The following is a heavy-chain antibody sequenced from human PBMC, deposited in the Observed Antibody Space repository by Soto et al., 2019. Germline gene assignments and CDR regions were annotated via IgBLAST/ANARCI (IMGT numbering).Heavy chain of an antibody. Sequence: QVQLVQSGAEVKKPGSSVKVSCKASGGTFSTNPISWVRQAPGQGLEWMGGTGSGTGPGNHAQKFQGRLTITVDKSTSTVYMERSSLSSEDTAVYYCARRDSGGFYRYFDAWGQGTLVTFSS. CDR1: GGTFSTNP. V-gene: IGHV1-69*06. CDR2: TGSGTGPG. D-gene: IGHD2-15*01. CDR3: ARRDSGGFYRYFDA. J-gene: IGHJ4*02.